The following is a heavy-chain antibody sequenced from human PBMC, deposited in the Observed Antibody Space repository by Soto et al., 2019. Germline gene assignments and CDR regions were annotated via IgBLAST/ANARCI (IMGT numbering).Heavy chain of an antibody. D-gene: IGHD1-20*01. CDR2: IIPIFPTP. CDR3: ARYKGRQQLGGNYYSAIDV. V-gene: IGHV1-69*12. CDR1: GGTFGNSA. Sequence: QVQLEQSGAEVKKPGSSVTVSCKASGGTFGNSAISWVRQAPGQGLEWMGGIIPIFPTPDYAQKFQGRVTITAVETTRTGYMQLTSLRFESMAVYYCARYKGRQQLGGNYYSAIDVWGQGTTVTVSS. J-gene: IGHJ6*02.